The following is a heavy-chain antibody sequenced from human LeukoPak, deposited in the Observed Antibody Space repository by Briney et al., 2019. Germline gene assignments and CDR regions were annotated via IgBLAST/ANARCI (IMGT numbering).Heavy chain of an antibody. D-gene: IGHD1-26*01. CDR2: IYRSGST. CDR1: GGSFSGYY. J-gene: IGHJ4*02. V-gene: IGHV4-34*01. CDR3: ARGATTAFHFDY. Sequence: PSETLSLTCAVYGGSFSGYYWSWIRQPPGKGLEWIGTIYRSGSTYYNNPSLKSRVTISVDTSKNQFSLKLSSVTAADTAVDYCARGATTAFHFDYWGQGTLVTVSS.